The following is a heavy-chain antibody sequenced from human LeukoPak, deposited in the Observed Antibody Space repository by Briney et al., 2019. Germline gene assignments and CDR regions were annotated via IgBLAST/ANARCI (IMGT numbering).Heavy chain of an antibody. CDR3: ARRGSGSYYSVLDL. CDR2: ISAYNGNT. CDR1: GYTFTSYG. J-gene: IGHJ2*01. V-gene: IGHV1-18*01. Sequence: GASVKVSCKASGYTFTSYGISWVRQAPGRGLEWMGWISAYNGNTNYAQKLQGRVTMTTDTSTSTAYMELRSLRSDDTAVYYCARRGSGSYYSVLDLWGRGTLVTVSS. D-gene: IGHD3-10*01.